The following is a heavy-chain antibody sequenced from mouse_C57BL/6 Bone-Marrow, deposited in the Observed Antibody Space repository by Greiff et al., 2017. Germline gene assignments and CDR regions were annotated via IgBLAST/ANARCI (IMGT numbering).Heavy chain of an antibody. J-gene: IGHJ3*01. CDR1: GYTFTSYW. CDR3: ARRRLGYYVPFAY. CDR2: IDPSDSYT. Sequence: VQLQQSGAELVKPGASVKLSCKASGYTFTSYWMQWVKQRPGQGLEWIGEIDPSDSYTNYNQKFKGKATLTVDTSSSTAYMQLSSLTSEDSAVYYCARRRLGYYVPFAYWGQGTLVTVSA. V-gene: IGHV1-50*01. D-gene: IGHD2-3*01.